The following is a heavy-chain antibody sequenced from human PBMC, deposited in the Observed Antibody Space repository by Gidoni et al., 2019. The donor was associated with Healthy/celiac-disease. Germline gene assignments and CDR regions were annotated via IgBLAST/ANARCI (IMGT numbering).Heavy chain of an antibody. V-gene: IGHV3-43*01. CDR2: ISWDGGST. D-gene: IGHD3-22*01. CDR3: AKDIGGYYYDSSGITFDY. Sequence: EVQLVESGGVLVQPGGSLRLSCASSCFTFDDYTMHWVRQAPGKGLEWVYLISWDGGSTYYADYVKGRFNISRDNSKKYLYLQMNSLRTEDTALYYCAKDIGGYYYDSSGITFDYWGQGTLVTGSS. CDR1: CFTFDDYT. J-gene: IGHJ4*02.